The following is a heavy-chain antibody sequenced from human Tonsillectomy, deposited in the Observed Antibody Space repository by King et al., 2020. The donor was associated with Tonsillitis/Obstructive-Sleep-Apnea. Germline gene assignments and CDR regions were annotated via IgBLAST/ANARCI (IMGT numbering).Heavy chain of an antibody. CDR3: AKSGYDFWSGYYAFDI. Sequence: VQLVESGGGLVQPGGSLRLSCAASGFTFSSYAMSWVRQAPGKGLEWVSAISGSGGSTYYADSVKGRFTNSRDNSKNTLYLQMNSLRAEDTAVYYCAKSGYDFWSGYYAFDIWGQGTMVTVSS. CDR2: ISGSGGST. CDR1: GFTFSSYA. D-gene: IGHD3-3*01. J-gene: IGHJ3*02. V-gene: IGHV3-23*04.